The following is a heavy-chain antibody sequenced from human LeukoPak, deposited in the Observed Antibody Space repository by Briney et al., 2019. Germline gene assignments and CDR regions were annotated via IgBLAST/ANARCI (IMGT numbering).Heavy chain of an antibody. J-gene: IGHJ3*02. Sequence: PGGSLRLSCTTSGFTFGDYVMSWVRQAPGKGLEWVGFIRSKAYGGTTEYAASVKGRFTISRDDSKSIAYLQMNSLRAEDTAVYYCANLAVAGRIGDAFDIWGQGTMVTVSS. V-gene: IGHV3-49*04. CDR2: IRSKAYGGTT. D-gene: IGHD6-19*01. CDR3: ANLAVAGRIGDAFDI. CDR1: GFTFGDYV.